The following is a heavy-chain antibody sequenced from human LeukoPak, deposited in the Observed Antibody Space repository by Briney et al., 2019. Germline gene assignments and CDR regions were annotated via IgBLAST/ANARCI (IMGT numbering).Heavy chain of an antibody. Sequence: SETLSLTCAVYGGSFSGYYWSWIRQPPGKGLEWIGEINHSGGTNYNPSLKSRVTISVDTSKNQFSLKLSSVTAADTAVYYCARHGCGSRRCGFDYWGQGTLVTVS. CDR2: INHSGGT. J-gene: IGHJ4*02. V-gene: IGHV4-34*01. CDR1: GGSFSGYY. D-gene: IGHD2-15*01. CDR3: ARHGCGSRRCGFDY.